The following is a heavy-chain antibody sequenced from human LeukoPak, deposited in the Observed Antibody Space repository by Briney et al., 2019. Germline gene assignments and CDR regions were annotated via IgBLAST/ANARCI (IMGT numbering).Heavy chain of an antibody. D-gene: IGHD1-14*01. V-gene: IGHV3-30*02. CDR1: GFTFSSYG. J-gene: IGHJ6*03. CDR2: IRYDGSNK. CDR3: ARVRTRDYYYYMDV. Sequence: GGSLRLSCAASGFTFSSYGMHWVRQAPGKGLEWVAFIRYDGSNKYYADSVKGRFTISRDNSKNTLYLQVNSLRAEDTAVYYCARVRTRDYYYYMDVWGKGTTVTVSS.